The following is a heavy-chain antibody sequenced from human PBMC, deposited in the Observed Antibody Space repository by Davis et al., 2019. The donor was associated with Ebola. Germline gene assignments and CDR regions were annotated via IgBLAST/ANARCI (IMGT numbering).Heavy chain of an antibody. Sequence: GGSLRLSCAVSGFTFSDYAMNWVRQTPGKGLEWVSLITGSGGDTYYADSVKGRFTISRDNSKNTLYLQMNSLRAEDTAVYYCAKHGGQLASDYYYGMDVWGQGTTVTVSS. CDR1: GFTFSDYA. D-gene: IGHD6-6*01. J-gene: IGHJ6*02. V-gene: IGHV3-23*01. CDR3: AKHGGQLASDYYYGMDV. CDR2: ITGSGGDT.